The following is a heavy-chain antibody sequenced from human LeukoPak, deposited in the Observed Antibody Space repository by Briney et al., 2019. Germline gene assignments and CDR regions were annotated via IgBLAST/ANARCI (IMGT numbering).Heavy chain of an antibody. V-gene: IGHV3-53*01. D-gene: IGHD3-10*01. CDR2: IYSDGST. CDR1: GFTVSNNY. CDR3: ARDRRSYYYGSGFSFGMDV. J-gene: IGHJ6*02. Sequence: KSGGSLRLSCGASGFTVSNNYMSWVRQAPGKGLEWVAIIYSDGSTIYADSVKGRFTLSRDNSENTLYLQMNSLRVEDTAVYYCARDRRSYYYGSGFSFGMDVWGQGTTVTVSS.